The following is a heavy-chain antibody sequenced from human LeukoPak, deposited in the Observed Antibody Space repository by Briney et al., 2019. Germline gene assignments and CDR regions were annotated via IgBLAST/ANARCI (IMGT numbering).Heavy chain of an antibody. CDR2: IYPGDSDT. D-gene: IGHD6-19*01. V-gene: IGHV5-51*01. CDR3: ARLIAVAGSQYFQH. J-gene: IGHJ1*01. CDR1: GYSFANYW. Sequence: GESLKISCKASGYSFANYWIGWMRQMPGKGLEWMGLIYPGDSDTKYSPSFQGQVTISADKSISTAYLQWSSLKASDTAMYYCARLIAVAGSQYFQHWGQGTLVTVSS.